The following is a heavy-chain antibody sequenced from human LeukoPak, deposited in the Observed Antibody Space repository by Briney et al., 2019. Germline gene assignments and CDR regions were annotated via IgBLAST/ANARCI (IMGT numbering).Heavy chain of an antibody. CDR1: GGSFSGYY. J-gene: IGHJ6*03. CDR3: ARGGTYYDILTGYSPYYYMDV. V-gene: IGHV4-34*01. CDR2: INHSGST. D-gene: IGHD3-9*01. Sequence: SETLSLTCAAYGGSFSGYYWSWIRQPPGKGLEWIGEINHSGSTNYNPSLKSRVTISVDTSKNQFSLKLSSVTAADTAVYYCARGGTYYDILTGYSPYYYMDVWGKGATVTVSS.